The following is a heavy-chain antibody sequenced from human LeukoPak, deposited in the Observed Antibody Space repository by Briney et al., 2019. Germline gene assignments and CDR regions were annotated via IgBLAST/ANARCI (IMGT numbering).Heavy chain of an antibody. Sequence: GGSLRLSCAASGSIFSNYAMSWVRQAPGKGLEWVSTFSGSGDNTYCADSVKGRFTISRDNSKNTLYLQMNSLRAEDTAIYYCAKLYYDILTGYPYYFDYWGQGTLVTVSS. J-gene: IGHJ4*02. D-gene: IGHD3-9*01. CDR2: FSGSGDNT. V-gene: IGHV3-23*01. CDR3: AKLYYDILTGYPYYFDY. CDR1: GSIFSNYA.